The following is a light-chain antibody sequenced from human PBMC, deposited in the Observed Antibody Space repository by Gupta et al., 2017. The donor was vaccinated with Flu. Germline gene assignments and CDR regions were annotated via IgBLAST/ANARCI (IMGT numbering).Light chain of an antibody. Sequence: DIQMTQSPSTLSASVGDRVTITCRASQSISSWLAWYQQKPGKAPKLLIYKASTLESGVPSRFSGSGSVTEFTLTISSLQPDDFASYYCQQNSSYPYSFGQGTKLEIK. CDR2: KAS. CDR3: QQNSSYPYS. CDR1: QSISSW. V-gene: IGKV1-5*03. J-gene: IGKJ2*03.